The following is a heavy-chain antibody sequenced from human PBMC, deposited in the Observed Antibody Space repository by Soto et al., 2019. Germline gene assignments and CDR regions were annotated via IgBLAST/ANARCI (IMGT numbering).Heavy chain of an antibody. CDR2: IYYSGST. D-gene: IGHD3-3*01. CDR3: ARGSHSYYDFWSGEYYYYTGV. Sequence: SDRWSVAEGSISSYDWSRIRKKTRKVLEWIGYIYYSGSTNYNPSLKSRVTISVDTSKNQFSLKLSSVTAADTAVYYCARGSHSYYDFWSGEYYYYTGVWGKRTTVTVSS. CDR1: EGSISSYD. J-gene: IGHJ6*03. V-gene: IGHV4-59*01.